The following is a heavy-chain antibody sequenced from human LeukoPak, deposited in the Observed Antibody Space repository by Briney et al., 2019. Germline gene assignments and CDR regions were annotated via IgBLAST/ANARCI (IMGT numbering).Heavy chain of an antibody. Sequence: PGGSLRLSCAPSGFIFSIYSMKWVRQAPGKGVEWLSYISRSSTTKYYAYSVKCPFTISRDNSKNSLYLQMNSLRDEDTAVYYCARAEYYYYSGWDSYLFDYWGQGTLVTVSS. V-gene: IGHV3-48*02. D-gene: IGHD3-22*01. CDR1: GFIFSIYS. CDR3: ARAEYYYYSGWDSYLFDY. J-gene: IGHJ4*02. CDR2: ISRSSTTK.